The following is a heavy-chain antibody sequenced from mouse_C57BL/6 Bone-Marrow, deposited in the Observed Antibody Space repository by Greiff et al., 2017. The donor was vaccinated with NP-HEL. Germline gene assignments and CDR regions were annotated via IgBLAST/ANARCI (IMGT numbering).Heavy chain of an antibody. D-gene: IGHD1-1*01. V-gene: IGHV10-1*01. CDR1: GFSFNTYA. J-gene: IGHJ3*01. CDR3: VRQGDYYWFAY. CDR2: IRSKSNNYAT. Sequence: EVQLVESGGGLVQPKGSLKLSCAASGFSFNTYAMNWVRQAPGKGLEWVARIRSKSNNYATYYADSVKDRFTISRDDSESMLYLQMNNLKTEDTAMYYCVRQGDYYWFAYWGQGTLVTVSA.